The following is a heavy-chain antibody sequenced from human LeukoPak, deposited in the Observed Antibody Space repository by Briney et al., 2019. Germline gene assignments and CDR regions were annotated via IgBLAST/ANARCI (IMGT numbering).Heavy chain of an antibody. CDR1: GYSISSGYY. J-gene: IGHJ5*02. Sequence: SETLSLTCAVSGYSISSGYYWGWIRQPPGKGLEWIGSIYHSGSTYYHPSLKSRVTISVDTSKNQFSLQLISVTAAATAVYYCARLYDFWSGFGFDPWGQGTLVTVSS. CDR3: ARLYDFWSGFGFDP. D-gene: IGHD3-3*01. V-gene: IGHV4-38-2*01. CDR2: IYHSGST.